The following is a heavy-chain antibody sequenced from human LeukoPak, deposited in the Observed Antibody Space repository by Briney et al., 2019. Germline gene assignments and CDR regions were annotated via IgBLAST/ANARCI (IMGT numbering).Heavy chain of an antibody. V-gene: IGHV3-13*01. CDR1: GFTFSSYD. D-gene: IGHD6-6*01. Sequence: GGSLRPSCAASGFTFSSYDMHWARQATGKGLECVSSIGTAGATYNPGPAKGLFTITKENAKNSLYLQMNSLGAGDTAGYYWARVESSTGGMDVWGQGTTVTVSS. CDR3: ARVESSTGGMDV. J-gene: IGHJ6*02. CDR2: IGTAGAT.